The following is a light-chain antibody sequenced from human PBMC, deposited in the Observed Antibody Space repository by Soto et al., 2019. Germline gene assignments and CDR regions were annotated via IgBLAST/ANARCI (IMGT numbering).Light chain of an antibody. CDR2: DAS. CDR3: QQRSNWRT. J-gene: IGKJ5*01. V-gene: IGKV3-11*01. CDR1: QSVGRY. Sequence: EIVLTQSPATLSLSPGERVTLSCRASQSVGRYLAWYQQKPGQAPRLLIYDASNRATGIPARFSGSGSGTDFTLTISSLEPEDFVVYYCQQRSNWRTFGQGTRLEIK.